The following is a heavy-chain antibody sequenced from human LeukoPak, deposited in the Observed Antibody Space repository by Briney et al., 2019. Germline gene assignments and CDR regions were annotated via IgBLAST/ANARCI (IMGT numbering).Heavy chain of an antibody. Sequence: GGSPRLSCAASGFTFSSSAMHWVRQGPGKGLEWVAYIAHHGNNKYYADSVKGRFTISRDNSKRTLYLQMNSLRADDTAVYYCAKDGSWSCTDWGQGTLVTVSS. V-gene: IGHV3-30*02. CDR1: GFTFSSSA. D-gene: IGHD2-8*02. J-gene: IGHJ4*02. CDR2: IAHHGNNK. CDR3: AKDGSWSCTD.